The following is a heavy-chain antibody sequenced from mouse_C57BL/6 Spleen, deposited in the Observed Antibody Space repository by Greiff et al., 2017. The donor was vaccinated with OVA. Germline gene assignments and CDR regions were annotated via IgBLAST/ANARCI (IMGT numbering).Heavy chain of an antibody. CDR3: ARKISTMITTGYFDV. D-gene: IGHD2-4*01. Sequence: VQLQQSGAELARPGASVKLSCKASGYTFTSYGISWVKQRTGQGLEWIGEIYPRSGNTSYNEKFKGKATLTADKSSSTAYMELRSLTSEDSAVYFGARKISTMITTGYFDVWGTGTTVTVSS. CDR2: IYPRSGNT. J-gene: IGHJ1*03. V-gene: IGHV1-81*01. CDR1: GYTFTSYG.